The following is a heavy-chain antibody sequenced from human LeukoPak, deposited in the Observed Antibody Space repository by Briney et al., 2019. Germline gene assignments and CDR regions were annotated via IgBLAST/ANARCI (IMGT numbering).Heavy chain of an antibody. CDR3: AGPRRPDWHAFDI. Sequence: GASVKVSCKASGYTFTSYYMHWVRQAPGQGLEWMGIINPSGGSTSYAQKFQGGVTMTRDTSTSTVYMELSSLRSEDTAVYYCAGPRRPDWHAFDIWGQGTMVTVSS. CDR2: INPSGGST. V-gene: IGHV1-46*01. CDR1: GYTFTSYY. D-gene: IGHD3-9*01. J-gene: IGHJ3*02.